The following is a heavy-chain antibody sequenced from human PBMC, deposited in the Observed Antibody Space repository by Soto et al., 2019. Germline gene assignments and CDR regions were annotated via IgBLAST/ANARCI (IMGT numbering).Heavy chain of an antibody. Sequence: SETLSLTCTVSGGSISSSSYYWGCIRQPPGKGLEWIASIDYTGNTFYNPSLTSRVTISVDTSKNQFSLKVTSVTAADTAVYYCARINKGYGTDVWGQATTVTVSS. J-gene: IGHJ6*02. CDR3: ARINKGYGTDV. CDR1: GGSISSSSYY. V-gene: IGHV4-39*01. CDR2: IDYTGNT.